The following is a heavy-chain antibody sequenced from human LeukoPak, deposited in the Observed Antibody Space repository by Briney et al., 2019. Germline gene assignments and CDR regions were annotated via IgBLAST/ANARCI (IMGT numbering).Heavy chain of an antibody. CDR1: GFTFSSYE. V-gene: IGHV3-48*03. J-gene: IGHJ4*02. Sequence: PGGSLRLSCAASGFTFSSYEMNWVRQAPGKGLEWVSFISSSGTTINQPDSVKGRFTISRDNAKNSVHLQMDNLRVEDTAVYYCARGWDRAHPTGFEFDVWGQGTLATVSS. CDR2: ISSSGTTI. D-gene: IGHD1-26*01. CDR3: ARGWDRAHPTGFEFDV.